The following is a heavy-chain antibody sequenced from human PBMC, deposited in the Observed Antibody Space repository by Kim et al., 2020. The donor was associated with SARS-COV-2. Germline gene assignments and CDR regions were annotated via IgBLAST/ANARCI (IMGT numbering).Heavy chain of an antibody. J-gene: IGHJ3*02. Sequence: SETLSLTCTVSGGSISSYYWSWIRQPPGKGLEWIGYIYYSGSTNYNPSLKSRVTISVDTSKNQFSLKLSSVTAADTAVYYCAREASPYDILSLFPEVGAFDIWGQGTMVTVSS. D-gene: IGHD3-9*01. CDR3: AREASPYDILSLFPEVGAFDI. CDR1: GGSISSYY. CDR2: IYYSGST. V-gene: IGHV4-59*01.